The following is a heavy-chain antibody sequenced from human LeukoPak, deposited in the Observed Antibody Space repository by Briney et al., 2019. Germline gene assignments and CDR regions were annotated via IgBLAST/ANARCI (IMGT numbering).Heavy chain of an antibody. CDR2: IYYSGST. CDR3: ARGGDAFDI. Sequence: SETLSLTCTVSGGSISRGDYSWSWIRQHPGKGLEWIGYIYYSGSTYYNPSLKSRVTISVDTSKNQFSLKLSSVTAADTAVYYCARGGDAFDIWGQGTMVTVSS. D-gene: IGHD3-16*01. CDR1: GGSISRGDYS. V-gene: IGHV4-30-4*01. J-gene: IGHJ3*02.